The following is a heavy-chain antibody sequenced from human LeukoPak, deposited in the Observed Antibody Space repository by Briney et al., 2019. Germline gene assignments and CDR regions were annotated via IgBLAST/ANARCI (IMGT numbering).Heavy chain of an antibody. CDR2: ISYDGSNK. J-gene: IGHJ3*02. Sequence: PGGSLRLSCAASGFTFSSYAMHWVRQAPGKGLEWVAVISYDGSNKYYADSVKGRFTISRDNSKNTLYLQMNSLRAEDTAVYYCARDSRSADAFDIWGQGTMVTVSS. D-gene: IGHD2-15*01. CDR3: ARDSRSADAFDI. CDR1: GFTFSSYA. V-gene: IGHV3-30*04.